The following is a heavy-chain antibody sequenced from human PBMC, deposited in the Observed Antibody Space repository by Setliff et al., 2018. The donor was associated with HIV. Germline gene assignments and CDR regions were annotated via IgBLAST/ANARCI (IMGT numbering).Heavy chain of an antibody. CDR2: IRSKAYGGTT. CDR1: GFPFTSFS. Sequence: GGSLRLSCAASGFPFTSFSINWVRQAPGKGLEWVGFIRSKAYGGTTEYAASAKGRFTISRDDSKSIAYLQMNSLKAEDTAIYYCTRDRVATTSLLYYFDYWGQGILVTVSS. V-gene: IGHV3-49*04. CDR3: TRDRVATTSLLYYFDY. D-gene: IGHD5-12*01. J-gene: IGHJ4*02.